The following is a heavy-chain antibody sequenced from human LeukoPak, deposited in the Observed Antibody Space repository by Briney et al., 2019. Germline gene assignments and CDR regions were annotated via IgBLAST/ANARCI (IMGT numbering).Heavy chain of an antibody. V-gene: IGHV4-39*07. J-gene: IGHJ3*02. Sequence: PSETLSLTCTVSGGSISSSSYYWGWIRQPPGKGLEWIGSIYYSGSTYYNPSLKSRVTISVDTSKNQFSLKLSSVTAADTAVYYCARVRRGGSWTRALDIWGQGTMVTVSS. CDR2: IYYSGST. D-gene: IGHD1-26*01. CDR1: GGSISSSSYY. CDR3: ARVRRGGSWTRALDI.